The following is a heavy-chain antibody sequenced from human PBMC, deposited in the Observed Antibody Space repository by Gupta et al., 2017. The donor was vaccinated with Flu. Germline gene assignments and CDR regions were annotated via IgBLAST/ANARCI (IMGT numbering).Heavy chain of an antibody. D-gene: IGHD3-3*01. CDR1: GFTFSSYA. CDR3: AKVLYDFWSGYYPRHYYGMDV. Sequence: EVQLLESGGGLVQPGGSLRLSCAASGFTFSSYAMSWVRQAPGKGLEWVSAISGSGGSTYYADSVKGRFTISRDNSKNTLYLQMNSLRAEDTAVYYCAKVLYDFWSGYYPRHYYGMDVWGQGTTVTVSS. V-gene: IGHV3-23*01. J-gene: IGHJ6*02. CDR2: ISGSGGST.